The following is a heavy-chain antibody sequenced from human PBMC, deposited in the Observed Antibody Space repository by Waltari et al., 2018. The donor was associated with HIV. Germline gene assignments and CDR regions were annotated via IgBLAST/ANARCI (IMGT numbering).Heavy chain of an antibody. CDR3: VRGGTHP. CDR1: GYSFNDYY. CDR2: VHPKNGVA. J-gene: IGHJ5*02. Sequence: QEQLVQSGAEVKKPGASVKVSCKASGYSFNDYYIHWIRQAPGQGLESVGWVHPKNGVAHYAQKFEGRVTSSSDTSSRTVYMDFRRLTSDDTAVFYCVRGGTHPWGQGTLITVSS. D-gene: IGHD1-1*01. V-gene: IGHV1-2*02.